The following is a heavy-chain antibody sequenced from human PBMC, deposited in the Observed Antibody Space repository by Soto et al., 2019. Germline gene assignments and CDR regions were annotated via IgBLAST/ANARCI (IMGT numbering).Heavy chain of an antibody. V-gene: IGHV1-69*02. CDR3: ASGTATDVDY. J-gene: IGHJ4*02. D-gene: IGHD2-21*02. CDR1: GDTFSRPN. Sequence: QVPLVQSGAEVKKPGSSVKVSCKASGDTFSRPNIAWVRQAPGQGLEWMGRIIPFLDVTNYAQKFRGRVTSTADKSTSTAYMELSSLRSEDTAVYFCASGTATDVDYWGQGTLFTVSS. CDR2: IIPFLDVT.